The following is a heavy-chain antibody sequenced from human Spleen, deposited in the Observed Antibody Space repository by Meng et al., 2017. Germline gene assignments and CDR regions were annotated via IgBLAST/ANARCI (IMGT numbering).Heavy chain of an antibody. CDR3: TTDPPLPYYYDSSGSQNS. CDR1: GFTFTNAW. D-gene: IGHD3-22*01. V-gene: IGHV3-15*01. J-gene: IGHJ5*02. Sequence: GESLKISCEGTGFTFTNAWMTWVRQVPGKRLEWVGRIKSKTDGGTTDYAAPVKGRFTISRDDSKNTLYLQMNSLKTEDTAVYYCTTDPPLPYYYDSSGSQNSWGQGTLVTVSS. CDR2: IKSKTDGGTT.